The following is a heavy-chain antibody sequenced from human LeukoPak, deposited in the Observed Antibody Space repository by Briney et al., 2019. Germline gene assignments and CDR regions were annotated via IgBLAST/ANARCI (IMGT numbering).Heavy chain of an antibody. CDR3: AMDRSGYLPDY. V-gene: IGHV3-74*01. CDR2: INSDGGST. J-gene: IGHJ4*02. D-gene: IGHD3-22*01. Sequence: PGGSLRLSCAASGFTFSSYWMHWVRQAPGKGLVWVSRINSDGGSTSYADSVKGRFTISRDNAKNTLYLQMNSLRAEDTAVYYCAMDRSGYLPDYWGQGTLVTVSS. CDR1: GFTFSSYW.